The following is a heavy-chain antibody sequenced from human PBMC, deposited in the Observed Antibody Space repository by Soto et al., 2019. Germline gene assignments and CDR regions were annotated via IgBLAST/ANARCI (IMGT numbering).Heavy chain of an antibody. D-gene: IGHD4-17*01. CDR3: ARDADYGDYAVDY. V-gene: IGHV3-21*01. J-gene: IGHJ4*02. CDR2: ISSSSYI. Sequence: EVQLVESGGGLVKPGGSLRLSCAASGFTFSSYSMNWVRQAPGKGLEWVSSISSSSYIYYADSVKGRFTISRDNAKNSLYLQTNSLRAEDTAVYYCARDADYGDYAVDYWGQGTLVTVSS. CDR1: GFTFSSYS.